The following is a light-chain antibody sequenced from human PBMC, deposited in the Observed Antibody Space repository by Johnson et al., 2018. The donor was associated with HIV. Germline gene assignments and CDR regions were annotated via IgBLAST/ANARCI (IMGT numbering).Light chain of an antibody. CDR2: ENN. Sequence: QSVLTQPPSVSAAPGQKVTISCSGSSSNIGNNYVSWYRQLPGTAPKLLIYENNKRPSGIPDRFSGSKSGTSATLGITGLQTGDEADYYCVGGDSSLSGYVFGTGTTVTVL. V-gene: IGLV1-51*02. CDR1: SSNIGNNY. CDR3: VGGDSSLSGYV. J-gene: IGLJ1*01.